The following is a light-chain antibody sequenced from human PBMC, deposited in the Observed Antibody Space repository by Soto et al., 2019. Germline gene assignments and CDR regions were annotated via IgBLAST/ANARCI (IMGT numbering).Light chain of an antibody. J-gene: IGLJ2*01. CDR1: SSDVGGYNY. CDR2: EVS. Sequence: QSALTQPASVSGSPVQSITISCTGTSSDVGGYNYVSWYQQHPGKAPKLIIYEVSNRPSGVSNRCSGSKSGNTASLTISGLQAEDEADYYCSSYTSSSTPVVFGGGTKLTVL. V-gene: IGLV2-14*01. CDR3: SSYTSSSTPVV.